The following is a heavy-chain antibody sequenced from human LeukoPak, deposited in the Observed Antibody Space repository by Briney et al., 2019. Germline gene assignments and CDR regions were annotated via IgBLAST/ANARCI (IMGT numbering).Heavy chain of an antibody. D-gene: IGHD5-24*01. CDR1: GFTFNNYA. Sequence: GGSLRLSCTAAGFTFNNYAMSWVRQAPGKGLEWVGRIKSKTDGGTKDYAAPVKGRFTISRDDSKNTLYLQMNSLKTEDTAVYYCIIVGRWLQPFDYWGQGTLVTVSS. V-gene: IGHV3-15*01. CDR2: IKSKTDGGTK. CDR3: IIVGRWLQPFDY. J-gene: IGHJ4*02.